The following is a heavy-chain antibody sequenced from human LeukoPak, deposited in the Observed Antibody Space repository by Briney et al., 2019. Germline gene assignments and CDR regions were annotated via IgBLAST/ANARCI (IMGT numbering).Heavy chain of an antibody. CDR2: IYYRGST. CDR1: GGSISSSSYY. CDR3: ARDAGHQLSRRNYYAMDV. V-gene: IGHV4-39*07. J-gene: IGHJ6*02. D-gene: IGHD1-1*01. Sequence: SETLSLTCTVSGGSISSSSYYWGWIRQPPGKGLEWIGSIYYRGSTYYNPSLKSRVTISDTSKNQFSLKLSSVTAADTAVYYCARDAGHQLSRRNYYAMDVWGQGTTVTVSS.